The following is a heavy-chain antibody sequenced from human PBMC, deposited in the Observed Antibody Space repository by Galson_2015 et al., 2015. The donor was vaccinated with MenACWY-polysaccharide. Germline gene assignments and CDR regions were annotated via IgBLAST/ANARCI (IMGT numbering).Heavy chain of an antibody. CDR1: GFTFSTYW. V-gene: IGHV3-74*01. J-gene: IGHJ4*02. Sequence: SLRLSCAASGFTFSTYWMHWVRQAPGKGLVWVSRIKSDGSNTDYADSVKGRFTISRDNAKNTLYLQMNSLRAEDTALYYCARGYSAYDWGQGTLVTVSA. D-gene: IGHD5-12*01. CDR3: ARGYSAYD. CDR2: IKSDGSNT.